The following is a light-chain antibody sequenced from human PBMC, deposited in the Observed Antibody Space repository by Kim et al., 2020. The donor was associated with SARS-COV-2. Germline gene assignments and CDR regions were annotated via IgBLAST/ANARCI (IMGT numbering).Light chain of an antibody. Sequence: DIQMTQSPSSLSASAGDRVTITCRASQTISDYLNCYQHKPGKAPKVLIYAASSLQGGVPSRFSGSGSGTDFTLTISSLQPEDFATYYCQQSYSIPLTFGGGTKVDIK. CDR3: QQSYSIPLT. CDR1: QTISDY. CDR2: AAS. J-gene: IGKJ4*01. V-gene: IGKV1-39*01.